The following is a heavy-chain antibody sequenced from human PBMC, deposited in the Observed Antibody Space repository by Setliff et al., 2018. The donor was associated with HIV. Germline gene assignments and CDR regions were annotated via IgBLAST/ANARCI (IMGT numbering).Heavy chain of an antibody. V-gene: IGHV4-39*01. Sequence: SETLSLTCTVSGGSISSSSYYWGWVRQSSGKGLEWIGSVYYSGSTNTNPSLKSRVTISVDTSKNQFSLKLSSVNAADTAVYYCAGGPGTTSIDYWAQGTLVTVS. CDR3: AGGPGTTSIDY. CDR2: VYYSGST. J-gene: IGHJ4*02. D-gene: IGHD1-26*01. CDR1: GGSISSSSYY.